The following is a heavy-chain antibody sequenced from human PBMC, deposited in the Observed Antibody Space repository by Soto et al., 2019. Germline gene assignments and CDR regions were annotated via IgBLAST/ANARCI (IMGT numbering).Heavy chain of an antibody. Sequence: ASVKVSCKASGYTFTSYYMHWVRQAPGQGLEWMGIINPSGGSTSYAQKFQGRVTMTRDTSTSTVYMELSSLRSEDTAVYYCARLSLELAYRSPDPYYYGMDVWGQGTRVTVSS. CDR1: GYTFTSYY. CDR2: INPSGGST. V-gene: IGHV1-46*01. CDR3: ARLSLELAYRSPDPYYYGMDV. D-gene: IGHD1-26*01. J-gene: IGHJ6*02.